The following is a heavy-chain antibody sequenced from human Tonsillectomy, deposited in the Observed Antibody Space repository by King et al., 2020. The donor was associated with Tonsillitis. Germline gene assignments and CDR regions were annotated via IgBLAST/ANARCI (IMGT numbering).Heavy chain of an antibody. D-gene: IGHD1-26*01. Sequence: QLQESGPGLVKPSETLSLTCTVSGGSISSYYWNWIRQPPGKGLEWMGFIHYSGSTNYNPSLKSRVTTSVDTSKNQFSLKLSSVTAADTAVYYCARVKSGNFWAFDIWGQGTMVTVS. CDR1: GGSISSYY. CDR2: IHYSGST. J-gene: IGHJ3*02. CDR3: ARVKSGNFWAFDI. V-gene: IGHV4-59*01.